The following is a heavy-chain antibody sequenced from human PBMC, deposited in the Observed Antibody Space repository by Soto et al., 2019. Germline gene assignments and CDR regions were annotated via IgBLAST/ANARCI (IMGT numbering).Heavy chain of an antibody. Sequence: EVQLVESGGGLIQPGGSLRLSCAASGFTFSSYTMNWVRQAPGKGLEWVSSISTSSRTICYADSVKGRFTISRDNAKNSVHLQMNSLRAEDTAVYYCARDRSTTVTTSDYWGQGTRVTVSS. J-gene: IGHJ4*02. CDR1: GFTFSSYT. D-gene: IGHD4-17*01. CDR2: ISTSSRTI. CDR3: ARDRSTTVTTSDY. V-gene: IGHV3-48*01.